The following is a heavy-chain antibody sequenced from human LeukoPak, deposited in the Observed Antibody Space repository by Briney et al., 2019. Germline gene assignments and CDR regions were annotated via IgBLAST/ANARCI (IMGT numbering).Heavy chain of an antibody. Sequence: GGSLRLSCSASGFTFSSYAMHWVRQGPGKGLVWVSRINSDGSETRHADSVKGRFTISRDNAKNTLYLQMNTLSAEDTAVYYCARAGEGLLAYSFDIWGQGTMVTVSS. D-gene: IGHD1-26*01. V-gene: IGHV3-74*01. CDR2: INSDGSET. CDR1: GFTFSSYA. CDR3: ARAGEGLLAYSFDI. J-gene: IGHJ3*02.